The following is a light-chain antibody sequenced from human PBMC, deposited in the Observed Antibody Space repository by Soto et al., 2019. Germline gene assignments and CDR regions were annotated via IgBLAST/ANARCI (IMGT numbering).Light chain of an antibody. J-gene: IGKJ1*01. CDR2: GAS. V-gene: IGKV1-39*01. CDR1: LNIGDS. Sequence: GDRVTITCRASLNIGDSLSWFQQKAGKPPTQLIYGASALQSGVPMRFSGSASGTDFTLTIRNMQREDFATYYCLQTYNLPRTFGQGTKVDIK. CDR3: LQTYNLPRT.